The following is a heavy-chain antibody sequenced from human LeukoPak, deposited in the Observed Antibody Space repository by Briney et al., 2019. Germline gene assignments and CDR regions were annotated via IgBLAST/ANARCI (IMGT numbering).Heavy chain of an antibody. Sequence: SETLSLTCSVSGGSISSGDYYWSWLRQPPGKGLEWIGYIYYSGSTYYNPSLKSRVTISVDTSKNQFSLKLTSVTAADTAVYYCASLGYSSGHRNFDYWGQGTLVTVSS. CDR2: IYYSGST. CDR1: GGSISSGDYY. J-gene: IGHJ4*02. D-gene: IGHD6-19*01. CDR3: ASLGYSSGHRNFDY. V-gene: IGHV4-30-4*08.